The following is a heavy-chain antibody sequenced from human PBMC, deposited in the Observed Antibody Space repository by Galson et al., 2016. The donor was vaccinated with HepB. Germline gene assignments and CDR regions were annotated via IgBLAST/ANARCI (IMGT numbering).Heavy chain of an antibody. CDR1: GYTFAAYS. CDR3: ARSPYDYVWGSDRYTAAAFDV. D-gene: IGHD3-16*02. CDR2: INPNSGAT. J-gene: IGHJ3*01. V-gene: IGHV1-2*04. Sequence: SVTVSCKASGYTFAAYSIHWVRQVPGQGLEWMGRINPNSGATNYAQKFQGLVTMTSDTPISTAYMELYSLRSDDTALYFCARSPYDYVWGSDRYTAAAFDVWGQGTEVTVSS.